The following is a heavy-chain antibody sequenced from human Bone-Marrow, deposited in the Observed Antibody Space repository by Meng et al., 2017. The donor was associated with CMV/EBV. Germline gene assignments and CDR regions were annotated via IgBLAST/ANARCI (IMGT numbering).Heavy chain of an antibody. Sequence: EVCLVWAEGGLAKPGVALVLCCAASRFTFRSYSLNWVRQTPGKGLEWVSSISIRSSYIYNADSVKGLFTISRDNAKNSLYLQMNSLRAEDTAVYYCAAIAAPPVDLWGRGTLVTVSS. J-gene: IGHJ2*01. V-gene: IGHV3-21*01. CDR1: RFTFRSYS. D-gene: IGHD6-6*01. CDR3: AAIAAPPVDL. CDR2: ISIRSSYI.